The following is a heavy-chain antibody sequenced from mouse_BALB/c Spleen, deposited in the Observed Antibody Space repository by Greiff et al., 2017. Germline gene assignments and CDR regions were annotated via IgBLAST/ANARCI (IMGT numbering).Heavy chain of an antibody. V-gene: IGHV5-4*02. J-gene: IGHJ3*01. D-gene: IGHD1-1*01. CDR3: AREDYGSCAY. CDR1: GFTFSDYY. CDR2: ISDGGSYT. Sequence: EVHLVESGGGLVEPGGSLKLSCAASGFTFSDYYMYWVRQTPEKRLEWVATISDGGSYTYYPDSVKGRFTISRDNAKNNLYLQMSSLKSEDTAMYYCAREDYGSCAYWGQGTLVTVSA.